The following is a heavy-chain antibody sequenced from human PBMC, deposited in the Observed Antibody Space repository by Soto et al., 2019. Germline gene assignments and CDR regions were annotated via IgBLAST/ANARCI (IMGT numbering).Heavy chain of an antibody. CDR3: AREIAVARTRLSSSHP. D-gene: IGHD6-19*01. J-gene: IGHJ5*02. Sequence: PSETLSITCTVSGGSISSYYWSWIRQPAGKGLEWIGRIYTSGSTNYNPSLKSRVTMSVDTSKNQFSLKLSSVTAADTAVYYCAREIAVARTRLSSSHPSGQGTLGT. CDR2: IYTSGST. CDR1: GGSISSYY. V-gene: IGHV4-4*07.